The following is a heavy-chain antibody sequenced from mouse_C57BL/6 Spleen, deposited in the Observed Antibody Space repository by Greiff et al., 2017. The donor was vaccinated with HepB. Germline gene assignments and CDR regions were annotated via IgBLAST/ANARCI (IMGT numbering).Heavy chain of an antibody. CDR3: ARGTTVVNYFDY. D-gene: IGHD1-1*01. V-gene: IGHV1-50*01. Sequence: VQLQQPGAELVKPGASVKLSCKASGYTFTSYWMQWVKQRPGQGLEWIGEIDPSDSYTNYNQKFKGKATLTVDTSSSTAYMQLSSLTSEDSAVYYCARGTTVVNYFDYWGQGTTLTVSS. CDR2: IDPSDSYT. J-gene: IGHJ2*01. CDR1: GYTFTSYW.